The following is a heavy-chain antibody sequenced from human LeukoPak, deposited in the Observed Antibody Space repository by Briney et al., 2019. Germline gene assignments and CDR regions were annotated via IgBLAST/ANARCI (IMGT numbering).Heavy chain of an antibody. V-gene: IGHV4-34*01. CDR2: INHSGST. CDR1: GGSFSGYY. CDR3: ARGGGWGSGRMSPGGNFDD. D-gene: IGHD6-19*01. Sequence: ASETLSLTCAVYGGSFSGYYWSWIRHPPGKGLEWIGEINHSGSTNYNPSLKSRVTLSVDTSKNQFSLRLSSVTAADTAVYYCARGGGWGSGRMSPGGNFDDWGQGTLVTVSS. J-gene: IGHJ4*02.